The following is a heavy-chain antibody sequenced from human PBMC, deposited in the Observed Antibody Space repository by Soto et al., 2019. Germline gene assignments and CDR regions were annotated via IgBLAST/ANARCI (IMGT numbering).Heavy chain of an antibody. CDR3: GRGRSGQIVVFY. D-gene: IGHD5-12*01. CDR1: GYTFTGHY. Sequence: ASVKVSCKASGYTFTGHYIHWMRQAPEQGPEWMGEIGPESGATRYAQKFQGRVTMTRDMSITTVYMELNNLSPDDTAVYYCGRGRSGQIVVFYWGQGTPVTVSS. J-gene: IGHJ4*02. CDR2: IGPESGAT. V-gene: IGHV1-2*02.